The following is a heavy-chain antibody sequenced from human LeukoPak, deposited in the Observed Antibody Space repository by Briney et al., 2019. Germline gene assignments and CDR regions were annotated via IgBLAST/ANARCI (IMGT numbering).Heavy chain of an antibody. D-gene: IGHD4/OR15-4a*01. CDR1: GGSISSYY. CDR2: IYYSGST. Sequence: PSETLSLTCTVSGGSISSYYWSWIRQPPGKGLEWIGYIYYSGSTNYNPSLKSRVTISVDTSKNQFSLKLSSVTAADTAVYYCARQFLTTIDYWGQGTLVTVSS. CDR3: ARQFLTTIDY. V-gene: IGHV4-59*01. J-gene: IGHJ4*02.